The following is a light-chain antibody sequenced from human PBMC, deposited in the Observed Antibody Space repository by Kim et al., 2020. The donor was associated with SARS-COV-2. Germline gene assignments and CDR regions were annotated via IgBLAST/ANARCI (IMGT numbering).Light chain of an antibody. CDR2: EGS. CDR1: SSDVGSYNL. CDR3: CSYAGGSTYV. Sequence: QSALTQPASVSVSPGQSVTISCTGTSSDVGSYNLVSWYQQHPGKAPKLMIYEGSKRHSGVSNRFSGSKSGNTASLTISGLQAEDEADYYCCSYAGGSTYVFGTGTKVTVL. J-gene: IGLJ1*01. V-gene: IGLV2-23*01.